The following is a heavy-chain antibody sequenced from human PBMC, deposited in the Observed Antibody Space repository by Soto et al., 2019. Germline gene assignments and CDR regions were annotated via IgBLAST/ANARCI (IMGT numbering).Heavy chain of an antibody. J-gene: IGHJ5*02. CDR2: ISYDGSNK. D-gene: IGHD5-12*01. Sequence: QVQLVESGGGVVQPGRSLRLSCAASGFTFSSYAMYWVRQAPGKGLEWVAVISYDGSNKYYADSVKGRFTISRDNSKNTLYLQMNSLRAEDTAVYYCARVGTGGYDLIDWFDPWGQGTLVTVSS. V-gene: IGHV3-30-3*01. CDR1: GFTFSSYA. CDR3: ARVGTGGYDLIDWFDP.